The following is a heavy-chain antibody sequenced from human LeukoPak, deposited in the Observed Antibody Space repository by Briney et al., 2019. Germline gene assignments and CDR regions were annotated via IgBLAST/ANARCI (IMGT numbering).Heavy chain of an antibody. CDR3: TTGITMVRGVIHLIDY. V-gene: IGHV3-15*01. J-gene: IGHJ4*02. CDR1: GFTFSNAW. Sequence: PGGSPRLSCAASGFTFSNAWMSWVRQAPGKGLEWVGRIKSKTDGGTTDYAAPVKGRFTISRDDSKNTLYLQMNSLKTEDTAVYYCTTGITMVRGVIHLIDYWGQGTLVTVSS. CDR2: IKSKTDGGTT. D-gene: IGHD3-10*01.